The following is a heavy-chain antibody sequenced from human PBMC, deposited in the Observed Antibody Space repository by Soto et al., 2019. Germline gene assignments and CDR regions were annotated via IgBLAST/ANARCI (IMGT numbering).Heavy chain of an antibody. CDR2: IYYSGTT. CDR3: ARCSLVVVPAPGFDP. V-gene: IGHV4-31*03. Sequence: QVQLQESGPGLVKPSETLSLTCTVSGGSISSGGYYWSWIRQHPGKGLEWIGYIYYSGTTYYNPSLKSRVTISVDTSKNQFSLKLSSVSPADTALYYCARCSLVVVPAPGFDPWGRGTLVTVSS. D-gene: IGHD2-2*01. J-gene: IGHJ5*02. CDR1: GGSISSGGYY.